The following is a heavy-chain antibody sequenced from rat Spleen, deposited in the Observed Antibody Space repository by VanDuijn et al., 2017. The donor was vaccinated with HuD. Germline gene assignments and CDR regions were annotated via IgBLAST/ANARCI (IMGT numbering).Heavy chain of an antibody. CDR2: ITNSGYT. Sequence: EVQLVESGGGLVHPGRSLKLSCVASGFTFSDYYMVWVRQAPKKGLEWVASITNSGYTYYPDSVKGRFTISRDDARSTLYLQMDSLRSEDTATYYCTTFGSYVMDAWGQGASVTVSS. V-gene: IGHV5-20*01. D-gene: IGHD4-3*01. CDR1: GFTFSDYY. J-gene: IGHJ4*01. CDR3: TTFGSYVMDA.